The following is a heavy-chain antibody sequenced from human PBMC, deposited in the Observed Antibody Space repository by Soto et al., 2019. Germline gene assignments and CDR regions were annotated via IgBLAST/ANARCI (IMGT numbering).Heavy chain of an antibody. Sequence: QITLKESGPTVVKPTQTLTLTCTFSGFSLSTRGVAVGWGRQPRGKALEWLGLIYWDDDKRYSPSLKNRLTITKDTPKNQMVLTLTTMDPVDRGTYYCAPSLNLGIVGNAAFDIWGQGTTVTVSS. D-gene: IGHD3-16*02. V-gene: IGHV2-5*02. J-gene: IGHJ3*02. CDR1: GFSLSTRGVA. CDR2: IYWDDDK. CDR3: APSLNLGIVGNAAFDI.